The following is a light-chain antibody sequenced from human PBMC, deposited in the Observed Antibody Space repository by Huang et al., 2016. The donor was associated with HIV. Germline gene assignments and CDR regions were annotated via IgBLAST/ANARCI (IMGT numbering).Light chain of an antibody. CDR1: QSIGSY. CDR3: QQTYTTPRT. CDR2: AGS. V-gene: IGKV1-39*01. Sequence: DIQMTQSPLSLSASVGERVTITCRASQSIGSYLKWYQQTPGKAPRLLIYAGSTLQSGVPSRISGSGSGKDFTLTINSLQPGDSASYFCQQTYTTPRTFGQGTKVE. J-gene: IGKJ1*01.